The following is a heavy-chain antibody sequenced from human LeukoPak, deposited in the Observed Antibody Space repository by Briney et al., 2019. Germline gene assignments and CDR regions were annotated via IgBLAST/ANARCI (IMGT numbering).Heavy chain of an antibody. CDR2: INHSGST. J-gene: IGHJ4*02. V-gene: IGHV4-34*01. CDR3: ARRVGYYYGSGRHIDY. CDR1: GGSFSGYY. D-gene: IGHD3-10*01. Sequence: SETLSLTCAVYGGSFSGYYWSWIRQPPGKGLEWIGEINHSGSTNYNPSLKSRVTISVDTSKNQFSLKLSSVTAADTAVYYCARRVGYYYGSGRHIDYWGQGTLVTVSS.